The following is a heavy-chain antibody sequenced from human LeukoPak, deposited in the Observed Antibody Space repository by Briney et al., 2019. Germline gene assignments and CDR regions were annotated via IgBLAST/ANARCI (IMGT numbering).Heavy chain of an antibody. Sequence: SETLSLTCTVSGGSISSYYWSWIRQPPGKGLEWIGYIYYSGSTNYNPSLKSRVTISVDTSKNQFSLKLSSVTAADTAVYYCARDQGGIAAAGTGFFDYWGQGTLVTVSS. J-gene: IGHJ4*02. CDR3: ARDQGGIAAAGTGFFDY. CDR2: IYYSGST. V-gene: IGHV4-59*01. D-gene: IGHD6-13*01. CDR1: GGSISSYY.